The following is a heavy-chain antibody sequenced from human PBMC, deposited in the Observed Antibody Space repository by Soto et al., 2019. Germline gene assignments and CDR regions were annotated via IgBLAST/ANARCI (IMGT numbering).Heavy chain of an antibody. CDR1: GIPRSNYA. J-gene: IGHJ4*02. CDR2: DNTRAHRT. D-gene: IGHD2-15*01. CDR3: ASWREGYYYVNY. V-gene: IGHV3-23*05. Sequence: EVQLLESGGGVVQPGGSLRLSCAVSGIPRSNYAMTWVRHSPGKGLEWVAADNTRAHRTYYADAVEGRLTISRDNRKNMLYLHLSSLTADDTGGYACASWREGYYYVNYWGRGVLGSVSS.